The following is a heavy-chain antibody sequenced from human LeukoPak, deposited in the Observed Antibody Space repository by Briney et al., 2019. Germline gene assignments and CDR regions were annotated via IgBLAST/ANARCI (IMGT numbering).Heavy chain of an antibody. CDR1: GGSFSGYY. CDR3: ARWGGPSGSHAFGY. J-gene: IGHJ4*02. D-gene: IGHD1-26*01. CDR2: INHSGST. Sequence: SETLSLTCAVYGGSFSGYYLSWIRQPPGEGLEWIGEINHSGSTNYNPSLKSRVTISIDTFKNQVSLKLRSVTAADTAVYYCARWGGPSGSHAFGYWGQGTLVTVSS. V-gene: IGHV4-34*01.